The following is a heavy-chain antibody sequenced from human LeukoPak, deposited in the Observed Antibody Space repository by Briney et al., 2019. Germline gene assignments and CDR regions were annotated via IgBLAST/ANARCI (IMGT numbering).Heavy chain of an antibody. J-gene: IGHJ6*03. Sequence: SETLSLTCTVSGGSISSYYWGWIRQSSGKGLEWIGSIYHGGNTYYSQSLKSRVTISIDASKNQFSLRLTSVIAEDTAVYYCARVQGDYFMDVWGKGTTVTVSS. CDR3: ARVQGDYFMDV. V-gene: IGHV4-38-2*02. D-gene: IGHD1-26*01. CDR1: GGSISSYY. CDR2: IYHGGNT.